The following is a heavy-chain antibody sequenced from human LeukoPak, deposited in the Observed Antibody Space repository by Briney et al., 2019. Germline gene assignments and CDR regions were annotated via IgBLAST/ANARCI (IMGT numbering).Heavy chain of an antibody. CDR3: ATGGACSGGSCYGYFDY. CDR2: ISSRDSNI. J-gene: IGHJ4*02. D-gene: IGHD2-15*01. CDR1: GFTFSNYE. Sequence: PGGSLRLSCAASGFTFSNYEMNWVRQAPGKGLEWVSYISSRDSNIYYADYVKGRFTISRDNAKNSLYLQMNSLRAEDTAVYYCATGGACSGGSCYGYFDYWGQGTLVTVSS. V-gene: IGHV3-48*03.